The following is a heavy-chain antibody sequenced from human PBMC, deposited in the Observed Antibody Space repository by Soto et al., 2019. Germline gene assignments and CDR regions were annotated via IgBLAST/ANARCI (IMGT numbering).Heavy chain of an antibody. Sequence: QITLKESGPTLVKPTQTLTLTCTFSGFSLSTSGVGVGWIRQPPGKALEWLALIYWDDDKRYSPSLKSRLTITKDTSKNQVVLTMTNMDPVDTATYHCAHRSVAGTLRNWFDPWGQGTLVTVSS. V-gene: IGHV2-5*02. CDR2: IYWDDDK. J-gene: IGHJ5*02. CDR3: AHRSVAGTLRNWFDP. CDR1: GFSLSTSGVG. D-gene: IGHD6-19*01.